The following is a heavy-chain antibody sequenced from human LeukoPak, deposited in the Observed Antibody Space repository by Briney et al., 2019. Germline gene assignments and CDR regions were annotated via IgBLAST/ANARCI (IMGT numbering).Heavy chain of an antibody. CDR2: ISFDGTNK. CDR3: AKDRWVRRISMAGQDY. D-gene: IGHD6-19*01. Sequence: PGGSLRLSCAASGFTFSSYGMHWVRQAPGKGLEWVAVISFDGTNKYYADSVQGRFTISRDNSKNTLYLQMDSLRPEDTADYYCAKDRWVRRISMAGQDYWGQGTLVTVS. V-gene: IGHV3-30*18. J-gene: IGHJ4*02. CDR1: GFTFSSYG.